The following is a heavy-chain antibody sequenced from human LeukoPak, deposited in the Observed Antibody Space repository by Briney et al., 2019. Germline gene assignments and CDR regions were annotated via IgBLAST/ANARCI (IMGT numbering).Heavy chain of an antibody. D-gene: IGHD2-2*01. V-gene: IGHV1-58*02. CDR2: IGVGSGNT. J-gene: IGHJ6*02. Sequence: GASVKVSCKASGFTFTSAAMQWVRQARGQRLEWIGWIGVGSGNTNYAQKCQERVTITRDMSTSRAYIELSSLRSEDTAVYYCAAKFFCSSTSCYRYYYGMDVWGQGTTVTVSS. CDR1: GFTFTSAA. CDR3: AAKFFCSSTSCYRYYYGMDV.